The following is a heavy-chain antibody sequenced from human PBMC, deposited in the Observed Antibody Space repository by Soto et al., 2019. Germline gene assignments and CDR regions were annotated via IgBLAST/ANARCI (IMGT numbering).Heavy chain of an antibody. J-gene: IGHJ4*02. CDR3: ATEAGTTLVDY. Sequence: PGGSLRLSCAASGFTFRSSSMNWVRQAPGKGLEWVGRIKNKADGGTTEYGPLMKGRFSISRDDSKNILYLQMTSLTTEDTAVYFCATEAGTTLVDYWGQGTLVTVSS. CDR1: GFTFRSSS. D-gene: IGHD1-7*01. V-gene: IGHV3-15*07. CDR2: IKNKADGGTT.